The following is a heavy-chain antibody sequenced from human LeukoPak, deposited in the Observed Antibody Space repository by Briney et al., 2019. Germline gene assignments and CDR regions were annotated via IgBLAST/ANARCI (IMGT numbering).Heavy chain of an antibody. D-gene: IGHD3-22*01. J-gene: IGHJ3*02. V-gene: IGHV3-11*01. CDR1: GFTFSDYY. CDR2: ISSSGSTI. Sequence: GGSLRLSCAASGFTFSDYYMSWIRQAPGKGLEWVSYISSSGSTIYYADSVKGRFTLSRDNAKNSLYLQMNSLRADDTAVYFCAREDVVMKAFDIWGQGTMVTVSS. CDR3: AREDVVMKAFDI.